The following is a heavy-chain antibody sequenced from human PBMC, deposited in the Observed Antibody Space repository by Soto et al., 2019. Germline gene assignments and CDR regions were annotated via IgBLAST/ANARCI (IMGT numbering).Heavy chain of an antibody. Sequence: EVQLLESGGGLVQPGGSLRLSCVASGFTFRSYAMTWVRQAPGKGLEWVSGISAGAAGTYYADSVKGRFTISRDNSKNTVYLQINSLRDDDTAVYYCARVLNSWPNCDYWGQGTLLTVS. CDR2: ISAGAAGT. V-gene: IGHV3-23*01. CDR1: GFTFRSYA. CDR3: ARVLNSWPNCDY. D-gene: IGHD6-13*01. J-gene: IGHJ4*02.